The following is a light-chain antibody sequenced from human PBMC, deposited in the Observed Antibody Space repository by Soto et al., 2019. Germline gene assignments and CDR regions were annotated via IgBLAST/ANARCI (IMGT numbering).Light chain of an antibody. CDR1: SSDVGGYNY. CDR3: SSYTSSSTVI. Sequence: QSVLTQPASVSGSPGQSITISCTGTSSDVGGYNYVSWYQQHPGKAPKLMIYDVYIRPSGVSNRFSGSKSGNTASLTISGLQAEDEAEYYCSSYTSSSTVIFGGGTKLTVL. J-gene: IGLJ2*01. CDR2: DVY. V-gene: IGLV2-14*01.